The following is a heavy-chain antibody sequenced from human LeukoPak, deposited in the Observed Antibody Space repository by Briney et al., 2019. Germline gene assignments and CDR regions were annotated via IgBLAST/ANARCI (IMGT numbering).Heavy chain of an antibody. V-gene: IGHV3-49*03. J-gene: IGHJ6*02. Sequence: GGSLRLSCTPSGFTFGDYAMSWFRQAPGKGLEWVGFIRSKAYGGTTEYAASVKGRFTISRDDSKSIAYLQMNSLKTEDTAVYYCTRDRESDFYPLTEYGMDVWGQGTTVTVSS. CDR3: TRDRESDFYPLTEYGMDV. CDR1: GFTFGDYA. CDR2: IRSKAYGGTT. D-gene: IGHD3-10*01.